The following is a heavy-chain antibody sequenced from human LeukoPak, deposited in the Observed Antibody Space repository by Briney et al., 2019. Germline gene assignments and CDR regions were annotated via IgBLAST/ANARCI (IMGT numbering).Heavy chain of an antibody. CDR1: GFTFSDYY. CDR2: IGSSSSYT. D-gene: IGHD6-13*01. J-gene: IGHJ4*02. Sequence: PGGSLRLSCAASGFTFSDYYMSWIRQAPGKGLEWVSYIGSSSSYTNYADSVKGRFTISRDNAKNSLYLQMNSLRAEDTAVYYCARDFVDVAAAGTGYDYWGQGTLVTVSS. V-gene: IGHV3-11*05. CDR3: ARDFVDVAAAGTGYDY.